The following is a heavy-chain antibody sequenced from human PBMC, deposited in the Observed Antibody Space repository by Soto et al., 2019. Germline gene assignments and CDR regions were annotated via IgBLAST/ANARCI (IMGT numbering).Heavy chain of an antibody. CDR1: GGSISSYY. D-gene: IGHD6-6*01. CDR2: IYYSGST. J-gene: IGHJ6*02. Sequence: SETLSLTCTVSGGSISSYYWSWIRQPPGKGLEWIGYIYYSGSTNYNPSLKSRVTISIDTSKNQYSLKLSSVTAADTAVYYCARVIAARPSGYYYYGMDVWGQGTTVTVSS. V-gene: IGHV4-59*01. CDR3: ARVIAARPSGYYYYGMDV.